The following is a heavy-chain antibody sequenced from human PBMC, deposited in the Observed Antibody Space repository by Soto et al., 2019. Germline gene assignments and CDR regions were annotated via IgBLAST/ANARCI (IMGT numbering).Heavy chain of an antibody. D-gene: IGHD6-19*01. CDR2: IKQDGSEK. CDR1: GFTFSSYW. J-gene: IGHJ4*02. Sequence: GGSLRLSCAASGFTFSSYWMSWVRQAPGKGLEWVANIKQDGSEKYYVDSVKGRFTISRDNAKNSLYLQMNSLRAEDRAVYYCAREGLFRHLAVAGTEGFDYWGQGTLVTVSS. V-gene: IGHV3-7*03. CDR3: AREGLFRHLAVAGTEGFDY.